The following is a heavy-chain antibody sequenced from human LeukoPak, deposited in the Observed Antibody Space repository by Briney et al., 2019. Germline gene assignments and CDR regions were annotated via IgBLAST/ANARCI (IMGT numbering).Heavy chain of an antibody. V-gene: IGHV3-33*01. J-gene: IGHJ4*02. CDR3: ARDHYYDSSGYEGLFDY. CDR1: GFTFSSYG. Sequence: GRSLRLSCAASGFTFSSYGMHWVRQAPGKGLKWVAVIWYDGSNKYYADSVKGRFTISRDNSKNTLYLQMNSLRAEDTAVYYCARDHYYDSSGYEGLFDYWGQGTLVAVSS. CDR2: IWYDGSNK. D-gene: IGHD3-22*01.